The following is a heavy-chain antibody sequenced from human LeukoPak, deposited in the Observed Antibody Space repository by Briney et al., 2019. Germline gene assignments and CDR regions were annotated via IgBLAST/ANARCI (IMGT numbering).Heavy chain of an antibody. CDR3: ARRYYYGSGSYYKGPYYYYYYMDV. J-gene: IGHJ6*03. CDR1: GFTFSSYG. D-gene: IGHD3-10*01. Sequence: GGSLRLSCAASGFTFSSYGTHWVRQAPGKGLEWVAFIRYDGSNKYYADSVKGRFTISRDNSKNTLYLQMNSLRAEDTAVYYCARRYYYGSGSYYKGPYYYYYYMDVWGKGTTVTISS. CDR2: IRYDGSNK. V-gene: IGHV3-30*02.